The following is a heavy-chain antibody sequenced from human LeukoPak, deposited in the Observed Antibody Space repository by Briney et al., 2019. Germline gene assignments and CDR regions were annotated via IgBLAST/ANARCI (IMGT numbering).Heavy chain of an antibody. V-gene: IGHV4-59*01. J-gene: IGHJ4*02. D-gene: IGHD2-2*01. Sequence: SETLSLTCTLSGGSISTYYWSWVRQPPGKGLEWIGYIYYTGSTDYNPSLKSRVTMSVDTSKNQFSLKLSSVTAADTAVYYCARDLETVVPAAADDYWGQGTLVTVSS. CDR2: IYYTGST. CDR3: ARDLETVVPAAADDY. CDR1: GGSISTYY.